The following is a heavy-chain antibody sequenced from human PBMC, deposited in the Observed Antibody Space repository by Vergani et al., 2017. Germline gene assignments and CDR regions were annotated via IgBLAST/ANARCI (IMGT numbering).Heavy chain of an antibody. CDR3: TRRLGYGSGGSCYGYYGMDV. J-gene: IGHJ6*02. CDR2: IRSKANSYAT. Sequence: EVQLVESGGGLVQPGGSLKLSCAASGFTFSGSAMHWVRQASGKGLEWVGRIRSKANSYATAYAASVKGRFTISRDDSKNTAYLQMNSLKTEDTAVYYCTRRLGYGSGGSCYGYYGMDVWGQGTTVTVSS. D-gene: IGHD2-15*01. V-gene: IGHV3-73*01. CDR1: GFTFSGSA.